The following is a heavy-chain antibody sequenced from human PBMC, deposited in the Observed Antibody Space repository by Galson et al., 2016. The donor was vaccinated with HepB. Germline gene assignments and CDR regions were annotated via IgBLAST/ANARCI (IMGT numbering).Heavy chain of an antibody. CDR1: GFSFSNYG. Sequence: SLRLSCAASGFSFSNYGMHWVRQAPGKGLEWVAVMSYAGSNEYYADSVKGRFTISRDNSKNTLYLQMNSLRAEDTAVYYCARDRNYCSGSTCYDVFDIWGQGTLVSVSS. CDR2: MSYAGSNE. D-gene: IGHD2-15*01. J-gene: IGHJ3*02. V-gene: IGHV3-30*03. CDR3: ARDRNYCSGSTCYDVFDI.